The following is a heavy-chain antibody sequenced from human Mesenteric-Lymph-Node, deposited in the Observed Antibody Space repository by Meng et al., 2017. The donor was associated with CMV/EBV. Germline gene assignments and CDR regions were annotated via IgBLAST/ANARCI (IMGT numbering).Heavy chain of an antibody. Sequence: SSSYYWGWIRQPPGKGLEWIGSIYYSGSTYYNPSLKSRVTISVDTSKNQFSLKLSSVTAADTAVYYCARGPGYCSGGSCYSLYFQHWGQGTLVTVSS. CDR2: IYYSGST. V-gene: IGHV4-39*01. CDR1: SSSYY. CDR3: ARGPGYCSGGSCYSLYFQH. D-gene: IGHD2-15*01. J-gene: IGHJ1*01.